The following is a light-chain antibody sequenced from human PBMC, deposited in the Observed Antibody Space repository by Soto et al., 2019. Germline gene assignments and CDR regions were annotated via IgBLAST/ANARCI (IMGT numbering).Light chain of an antibody. CDR2: DVS. Sequence: ALTQPASVSGSPGQSITISCTGTSSDVGGYNYVSWYQQHPGKAPKLMIYDVSNRPSGVSNRFSGSKSGNRASLTISGLQAEDEADYYCSSYTSSSTLLYVFGTGTKVTVL. CDR1: SSDVGGYNY. V-gene: IGLV2-14*01. CDR3: SSYTSSSTLLYV. J-gene: IGLJ1*01.